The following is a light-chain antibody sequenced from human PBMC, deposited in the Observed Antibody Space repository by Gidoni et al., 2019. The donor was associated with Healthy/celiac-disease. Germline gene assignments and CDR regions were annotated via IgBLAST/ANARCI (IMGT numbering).Light chain of an antibody. Sequence: EILLTPSPATLSLSPGERATLSCRASQSVSSYLAWYQQKPGQAPRLLIYDASNRATGIPARFSGSGSGTDFTLTISSLEPEDFAVYYCQQRSNWGPLTFXGXTKVEIK. CDR1: QSVSSY. CDR2: DAS. V-gene: IGKV3-11*01. J-gene: IGKJ4*01. CDR3: QQRSNWGPLT.